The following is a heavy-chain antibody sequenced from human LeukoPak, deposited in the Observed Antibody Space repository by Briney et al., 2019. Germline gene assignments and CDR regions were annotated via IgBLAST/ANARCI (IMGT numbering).Heavy chain of an antibody. CDR1: GGSISSGGYY. Sequence: SETLSLTCTVSGGSISSGGYYWSWIRQHPGKGLEWIGCIYYSGTTYYHPSLTSRVAISVDTSKNQFSLKLSSVNAADTAVYYCARSGTVTTWNYWGQGTLVTVSS. J-gene: IGHJ4*02. CDR3: ARSGTVTTWNY. D-gene: IGHD4-17*01. V-gene: IGHV4-31*03. CDR2: IYYSGTT.